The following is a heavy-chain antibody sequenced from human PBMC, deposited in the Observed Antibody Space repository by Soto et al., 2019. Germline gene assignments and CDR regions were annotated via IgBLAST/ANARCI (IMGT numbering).Heavy chain of an antibody. D-gene: IGHD6-13*01. Sequence: QVQLQESGPGLVEPSQTLSLTCTVSGGSISSGGYYWSWIRQYPGKGLEWIGYIYYSGTAYYNPSLKSRLIISVDTSKNQFSLKMSSVTAADTAVYYCARSDSSWYWFDPWGQGTLVSVSS. V-gene: IGHV4-31*03. J-gene: IGHJ5*02. CDR1: GGSISSGGYY. CDR2: IYYSGTA. CDR3: ARSDSSWYWFDP.